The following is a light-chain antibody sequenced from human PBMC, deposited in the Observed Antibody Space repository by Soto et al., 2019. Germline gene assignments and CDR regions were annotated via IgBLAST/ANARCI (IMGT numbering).Light chain of an antibody. CDR3: QQYNNYWT. CDR2: ATS. J-gene: IGKJ1*01. CDR1: QSVRNW. Sequence: DIQMTQSPSILSAFVGDRVTITCRASQSVRNWLAWYQQKPGKAPKLLIYATSSLESGVPSRFSGSGSGAEFTLTISSLQPEDFATYYCQQYNNYWTFGQGTKVEIK. V-gene: IGKV1-5*03.